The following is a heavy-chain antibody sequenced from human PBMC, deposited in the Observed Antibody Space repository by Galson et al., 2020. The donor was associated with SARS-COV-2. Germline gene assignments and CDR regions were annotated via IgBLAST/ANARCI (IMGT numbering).Heavy chain of an antibody. CDR2: INPHRGGT. Sequence: ASVKVSCKASGYTFTGYYLHWVRQAPGQGLEWMGWINPHRGGTNYAQKFQGRVTMTRDTSISTAYMELSRLRSDDTAVYYCARDAEDIVVVPAATIDYWGQGTLVTVSS. CDR3: ARDAEDIVVVPAATIDY. CDR1: GYTFTGYY. D-gene: IGHD2-2*01. V-gene: IGHV1-2*02. J-gene: IGHJ4*02.